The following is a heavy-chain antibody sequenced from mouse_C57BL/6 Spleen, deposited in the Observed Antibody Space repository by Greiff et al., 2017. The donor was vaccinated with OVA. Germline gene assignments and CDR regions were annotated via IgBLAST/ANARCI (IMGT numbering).Heavy chain of an antibody. CDR3: SGSSLRAIAY. CDR2: MYWDDDK. CDR1: GFSLSTSGMG. Sequence: QVTLKVCGPGILQSSQTLSLTCSFSGFSLSTSGMGVSWIRQPSGKGLEWLAHMYWDDDKRYNPSLKGRLTISTHTAINQIFHQNTSVVTADTATFYCSGSSLRAIAYWGQGTSVTVSS. J-gene: IGHJ4*01. V-gene: IGHV8-12*01.